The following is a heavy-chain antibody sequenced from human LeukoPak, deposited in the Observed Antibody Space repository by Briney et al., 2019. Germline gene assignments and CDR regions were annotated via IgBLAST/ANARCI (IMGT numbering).Heavy chain of an antibody. CDR3: ARHRSGWLQSSFDY. D-gene: IGHD5-24*01. CDR1: GGSISSSSSY. Sequence: PSETLSLTCSVSGGSISSSSSYWGWIRQPPGKGLEWIGSIYYSGSSFDNPALKSRVTISVDTSKNQFSLRLSSVTAADTAVYYCARHRSGWLQSSFDYWGQGTLVTVSS. V-gene: IGHV4-39*01. J-gene: IGHJ4*02. CDR2: IYYSGSS.